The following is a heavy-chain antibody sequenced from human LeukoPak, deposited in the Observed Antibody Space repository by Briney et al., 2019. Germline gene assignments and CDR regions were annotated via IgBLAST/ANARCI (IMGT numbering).Heavy chain of an antibody. Sequence: ASETLSLTCAVYGGSFSGYYWSWIRQPPGKGLEWIGEINHSGSTNYNPSLKSRVTISVDTSKNQFSLKLSSVTAADTAVYYCARVGSAVAGANWFDPWGQGTLVTVSS. J-gene: IGHJ5*02. CDR3: ARVGSAVAGANWFDP. V-gene: IGHV4-34*01. CDR2: INHSGST. D-gene: IGHD6-19*01. CDR1: GGSFSGYY.